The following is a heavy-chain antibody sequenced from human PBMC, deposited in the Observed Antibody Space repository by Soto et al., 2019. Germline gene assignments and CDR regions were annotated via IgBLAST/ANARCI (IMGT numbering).Heavy chain of an antibody. CDR3: ARKLSGAVQGWAYGMDV. J-gene: IGHJ6*02. D-gene: IGHD1-26*01. Sequence: EVQLLESGGGLVQPGGSLRLSCAASGFTFSNYAMSWVRQAPGMGLEWVSGISGSGGSTYYADSVKGRFTISRDNSKNTLYLQMSSLRDEDTAVYYCARKLSGAVQGWAYGMDVWGRGTTVTVSS. CDR2: ISGSGGST. V-gene: IGHV3-23*01. CDR1: GFTFSNYA.